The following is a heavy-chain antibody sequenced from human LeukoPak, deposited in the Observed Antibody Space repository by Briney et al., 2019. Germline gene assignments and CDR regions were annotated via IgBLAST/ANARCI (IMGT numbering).Heavy chain of an antibody. CDR1: GGSISSGSYY. D-gene: IGHD2-8*01. J-gene: IGHJ6*03. CDR2: IYYSGST. Sequence: PSQTLSLTCTVSGGSISSGSYYCSWIRQPPGKGLEWIGYIYYSGSTNYNPSLKSRVTISVDTSKNQFSLKLSSVTAADTAVYYCARSAGHCTNGICFTDYYMDVWGEGTTVTVSS. CDR3: ARSAGHCTNGICFTDYYMDV. V-gene: IGHV4-61*01.